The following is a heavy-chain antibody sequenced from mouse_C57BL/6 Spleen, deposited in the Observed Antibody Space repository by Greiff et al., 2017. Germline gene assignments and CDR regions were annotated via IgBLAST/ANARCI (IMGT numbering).Heavy chain of an antibody. D-gene: IGHD3-3*01. J-gene: IGHJ2*01. CDR1: GYTFTSYW. CDR3: ARGGLEQDYLDY. Sequence: QVQLQQPGAELVKPGASVKLSCKASGYTFTSYWMHWVKQRPGRGLEWIGRIYPNSGGTKYNEKFKSKATLTVDKPSTTAYLQLSSLTSEDSAVYCCARGGLEQDYLDYWGQGTTLTVSS. V-gene: IGHV1-72*01. CDR2: IYPNSGGT.